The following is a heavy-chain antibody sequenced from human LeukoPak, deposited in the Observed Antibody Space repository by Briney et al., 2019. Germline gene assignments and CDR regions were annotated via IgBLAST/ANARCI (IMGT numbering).Heavy chain of an antibody. CDR3: ARDKYSSSCLDY. CDR1: GGSVSSGSYY. Sequence: PSETLSLTCTVSGGSVSSGSYYWSWIRQPPGKGLEWIGYIYYSGSTNYNPSLKSRVTISVDTSKNQFSLKLSSVTAADTAVYYCARDKYSSSCLDYWGQGTLVTVSS. CDR2: IYYSGST. V-gene: IGHV4-61*01. J-gene: IGHJ4*02. D-gene: IGHD6-6*01.